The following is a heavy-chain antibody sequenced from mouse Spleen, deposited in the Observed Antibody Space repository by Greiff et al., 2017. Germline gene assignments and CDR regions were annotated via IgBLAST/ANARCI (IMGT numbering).Heavy chain of an antibody. V-gene: IGHV5-12-1*01. CDR3: ARDPLPYYFDY. CDR1: GFTFSSYY. J-gene: IGHJ2*01. CDR2: ISSGGGST. Sequence: EVQVVESGGGLVKLGGSLKLSCAASGFTFSSYYMSWVRQTPEKRLEWVATISSGGGSTYYPDSVKGRFTISRDNAKNTLYLQMSSLNSEDTAVYYCARDPLPYYFDYWGQGTTLTVSS.